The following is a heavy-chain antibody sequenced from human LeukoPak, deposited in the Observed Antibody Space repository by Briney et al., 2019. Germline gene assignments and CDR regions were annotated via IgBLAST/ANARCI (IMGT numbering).Heavy chain of an antibody. D-gene: IGHD3-3*01. Sequence: SVKVSCKASGGTFSNYAISWVRQAPGQGLEWMGTIIPIFDTANYAQKFQGRVTITADESTSTAYMELSSLRSEDTAVYYCARLTSGGYTVFFGKPRGHWFDPWGQGTLVTVSS. J-gene: IGHJ5*02. CDR1: GGTFSNYA. V-gene: IGHV1-69*13. CDR3: ARLTSGGYTVFFGKPRGHWFDP. CDR2: IIPIFDTA.